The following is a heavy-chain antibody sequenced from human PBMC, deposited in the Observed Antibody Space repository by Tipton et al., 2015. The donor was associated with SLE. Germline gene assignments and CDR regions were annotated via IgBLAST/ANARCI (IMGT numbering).Heavy chain of an antibody. CDR1: VFTFSSYE. Sequence: SLRLSCAASVFTFSSYEMNWVRQAPGKGLEWVSYISSSGSTIYYADSVKGRFTISRDNAKNSLYLQMNSLRAEDTAVYYCAWRGIAARPVDYWGQGTLVTVSS. CDR2: ISSSGSTI. CDR3: AWRGIAARPVDY. J-gene: IGHJ4*02. D-gene: IGHD6-6*01. V-gene: IGHV3-48*03.